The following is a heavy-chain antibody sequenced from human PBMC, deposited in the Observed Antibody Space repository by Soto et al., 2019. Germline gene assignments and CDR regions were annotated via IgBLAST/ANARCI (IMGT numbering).Heavy chain of an antibody. CDR2: ISAYNANA. V-gene: IGHV1-18*03. D-gene: IGHD3-16*01. Sequence: QIQLLQSGAEVKKPGASVKVTCKASGYTLRNFGISWVRQAPGQGLEWMGWISAYNANANYAQKFQGRLTITADTSTSIAYMEPRSLSSDDMAVYYCAGEISYFDYWGQGTLVTVSS. CDR3: AGEISYFDY. J-gene: IGHJ4*02. CDR1: GYTLRNFG.